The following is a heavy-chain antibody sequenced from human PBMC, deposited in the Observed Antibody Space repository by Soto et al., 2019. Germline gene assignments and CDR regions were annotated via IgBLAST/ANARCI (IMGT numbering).Heavy chain of an antibody. CDR3: ATLQLAGPDY. D-gene: IGHD6-19*01. CDR2: INTDGSGT. J-gene: IGHJ4*02. Sequence: EVQLVESGGDLVQPGGSLRLSCAASGFTFSVYWMHWVRQVPGKGLVWVSRINTDGSGTSYADFVKGRFTISRDNAKNTLYLQMNSLSADDTAVYYCATLQLAGPDYWGQGTLVTVSS. V-gene: IGHV3-74*01. CDR1: GFTFSVYW.